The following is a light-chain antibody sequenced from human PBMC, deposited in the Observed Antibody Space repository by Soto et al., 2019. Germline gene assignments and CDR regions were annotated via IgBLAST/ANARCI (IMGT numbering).Light chain of an antibody. V-gene: IGKV3-15*01. CDR1: QSVSRN. J-gene: IGKJ5*01. CDR3: QQYNNWHTIT. CDR2: GAS. Sequence: EIVMTQSPATLSVSPGKISTLSCRASQSVSRNLAWYQQKPGQAPRLLIYGASTRATGIPARFSGSGSGTEFTLTISSLKSEDFAVYYCQQYNNWHTITFGHGTRLEIK.